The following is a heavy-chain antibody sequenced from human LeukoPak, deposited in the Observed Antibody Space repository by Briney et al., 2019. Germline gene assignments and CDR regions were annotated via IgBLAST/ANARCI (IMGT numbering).Heavy chain of an antibody. Sequence: GGPLRLSCAASGFTFNIYSVICVRQAPGKGLECGSSIISSKRYIYYADSVKGRFTISRDNAKNSLYLQMNSLRADAAAVYCWAREARGDPGYFDY. CDR1: GFTFNIYS. D-gene: IGHD2-21*02. CDR2: IISSKRYI. CDR3: AREARGDPGYFDY. J-gene: IGHJ4*01. V-gene: IGHV3-21*01.